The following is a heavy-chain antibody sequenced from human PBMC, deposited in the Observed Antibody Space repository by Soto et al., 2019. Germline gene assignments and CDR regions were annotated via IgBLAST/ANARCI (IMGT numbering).Heavy chain of an antibody. CDR2: IVSIFGPA. CDR3: ARHTYYDFWRGYYYGMD. J-gene: IGHJ6*01. V-gene: IGHV1-69*06. CDR1: GGTFSSYA. Sequence: SVKVSCKSSGGTFSSYAFSWVRQAPGQGREWVGGIVSIFGPANYAQKFQGRVTITADKSTSTAYMEPRRPTSEATAVYYCARHTYYDFWRGYYYGMD. D-gene: IGHD3-3*01.